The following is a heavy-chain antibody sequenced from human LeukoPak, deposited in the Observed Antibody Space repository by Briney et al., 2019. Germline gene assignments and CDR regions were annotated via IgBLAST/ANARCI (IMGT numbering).Heavy chain of an antibody. CDR2: ISTSDSSGDSTI. Sequence: GGSLRLSCAAYGFTFSSYEMNWVRQTPGKGLEWVSYISTSDSSGDSTIYYADSVKGRFTISRDNAKNSLYLQMNSLRAEDTAVYYCARGADYGSGHVWGKGTTVTVSS. V-gene: IGHV3-48*03. D-gene: IGHD3-10*01. CDR3: ARGADYGSGHV. CDR1: GFTFSSYE. J-gene: IGHJ6*04.